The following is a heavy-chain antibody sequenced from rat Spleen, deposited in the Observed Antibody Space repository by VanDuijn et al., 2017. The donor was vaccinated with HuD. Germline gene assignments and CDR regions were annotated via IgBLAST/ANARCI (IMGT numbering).Heavy chain of an antibody. CDR2: ITNTGGST. D-gene: IGHD1-12*02. J-gene: IGHJ2*01. CDR3: ARPPYDGTYYHYFDY. V-gene: IGHV5-31*01. CDR1: GFTFNNYW. Sequence: EVQLVESGGGLVQPGRSLKLSCVASGFTFNNYWMTWIRQAPGKGREWVASITNTGGSTYYPDSVKGRFTISRDNAKSTLYLQMNSLRSEDTATYYCARPPYDGTYYHYFDYWDQGVMVTVSS.